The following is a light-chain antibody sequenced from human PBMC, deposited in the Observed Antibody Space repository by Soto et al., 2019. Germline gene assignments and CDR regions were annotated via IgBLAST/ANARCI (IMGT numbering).Light chain of an antibody. V-gene: IGKV3-15*01. CDR3: QHSNDWPPNT. CDR2: HAS. J-gene: IGKJ2*01. Sequence: EIVMTQSPATLSGSPGASATISCRASQNINRNLAWYQQKPGQAPGLLIHHASTRASGIPARFSGSGSGTEFTLTISSLQSEDFAVYYCQHSNDWPPNTFGQGTKLESK. CDR1: QNINRN.